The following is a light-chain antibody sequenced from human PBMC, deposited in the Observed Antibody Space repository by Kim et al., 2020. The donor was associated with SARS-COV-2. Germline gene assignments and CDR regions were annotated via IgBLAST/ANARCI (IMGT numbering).Light chain of an antibody. CDR1: SSDVGSYNL. J-gene: IGLJ2*01. CDR3: CSYAGSSTVV. CDR2: EGS. Sequence: GQSITISCTGTSSDVGSYNLLSWYQQHPGKAPKLMIYEGSKRPSVVSNRFSGSKSGNTASLTISGLQAEDEADYYCCSYAGSSTVVFGGGTQLTVL. V-gene: IGLV2-23*01.